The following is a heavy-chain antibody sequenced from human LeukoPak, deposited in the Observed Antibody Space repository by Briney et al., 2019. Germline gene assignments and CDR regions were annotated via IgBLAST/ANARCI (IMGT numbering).Heavy chain of an antibody. J-gene: IGHJ3*02. Sequence: ASVKVSCKASGYTFTSYDINWVRQATGQGLEWMGWMNPNSGNTGYAQKFQGRVTMTRNTSINTAYMELSSLRSEDTAVYYCARGLFPARHAKGYAFDIWGQGTMVTVSS. CDR2: MNPNSGNT. CDR3: ARGLFPARHAKGYAFDI. V-gene: IGHV1-8*01. CDR1: GYTFTSYD. D-gene: IGHD6-6*01.